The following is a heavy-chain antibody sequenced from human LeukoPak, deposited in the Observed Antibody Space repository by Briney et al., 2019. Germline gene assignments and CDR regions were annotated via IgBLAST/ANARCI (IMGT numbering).Heavy chain of an antibody. CDR1: GYTFTSYG. Sequence: GASVKISCKASGYTFTSYGISWVRQAPGQGLEWMGWISAYNGNTNYAQKLQGRVTMTTDTSTSTAYMELRSLRSDDTAVYYCAAQEQDGSSWYGSGDDWGQGTLVTVSS. D-gene: IGHD6-13*01. J-gene: IGHJ4*02. CDR2: ISAYNGNT. CDR3: AAQEQDGSSWYGSGDD. V-gene: IGHV1-18*01.